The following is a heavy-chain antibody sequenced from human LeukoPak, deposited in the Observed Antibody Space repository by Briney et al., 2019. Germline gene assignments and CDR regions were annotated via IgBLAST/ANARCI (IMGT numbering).Heavy chain of an antibody. Sequence: SETLSLTCTVSGVSMSAYQWSWVRQSPEQGLERIGCVNTKGETSFNPSLKSRITISVDTSKNQFSLKLSSVTAADTAVYYCARGGYGSGSYYYYYYGMDVWGQGTTVTVSS. CDR1: GVSMSAYQ. CDR3: ARGGYGSGSYYYYYYGMDV. D-gene: IGHD3-10*01. CDR2: VNTKGET. V-gene: IGHV4-4*09. J-gene: IGHJ6*02.